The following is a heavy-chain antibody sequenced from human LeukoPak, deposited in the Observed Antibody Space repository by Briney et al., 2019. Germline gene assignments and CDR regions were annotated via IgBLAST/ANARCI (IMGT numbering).Heavy chain of an antibody. CDR1: GLTFSSYW. V-gene: IGHV3-7*01. D-gene: IGHD3-3*01. Sequence: GGSLRLSCAASGLTFSSYWMRWVRQAQGRGLEWVANIKQDGSEKYYVDSVKGRFTISRDNAKNSLYLQMNSLRAEDTAVYYCARKSTYYDFWSGCSHFDYWGQGTLVTVSS. J-gene: IGHJ4*02. CDR3: ARKSTYYDFWSGCSHFDY. CDR2: IKQDGSEK.